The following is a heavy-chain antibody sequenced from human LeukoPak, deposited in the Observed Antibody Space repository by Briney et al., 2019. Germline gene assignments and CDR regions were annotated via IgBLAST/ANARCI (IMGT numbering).Heavy chain of an antibody. V-gene: IGHV1-46*03. Sequence: ASVKVSCKASGYTFTSYYMHWVRQAPGQGLEWVEIINPSGGSTSYAQKFQGRVTMTRDTSTSTVYMELSSLRSEDTAVYYCARLAAAGPYFGYWGQGTLVTVSS. J-gene: IGHJ4*02. CDR1: GYTFTSYY. CDR3: ARLAAAGPYFGY. CDR2: INPSGGST. D-gene: IGHD6-13*01.